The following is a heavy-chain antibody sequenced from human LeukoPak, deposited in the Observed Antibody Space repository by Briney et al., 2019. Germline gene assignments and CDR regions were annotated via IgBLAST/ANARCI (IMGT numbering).Heavy chain of an antibody. CDR1: GFTVSSNY. V-gene: IGHV3-53*01. D-gene: IGHD3-22*01. CDR2: IYSGGST. CDR3: AKDDRGGWSGYFDN. Sequence: PGGSLRLSCAASGFTVSSNYMSWVRQAPGKGLEWVSVIYSGGSTYYADSVKGRFTISRDNSKNTLYLQMNILRAEDTALYYCAKDDRGGWSGYFDNWGQGTLVTVSS. J-gene: IGHJ4*02.